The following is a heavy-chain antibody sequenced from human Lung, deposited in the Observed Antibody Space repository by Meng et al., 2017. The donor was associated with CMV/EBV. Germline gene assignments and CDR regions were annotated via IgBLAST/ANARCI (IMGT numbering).Heavy chain of an antibody. J-gene: IGHJ4*02. CDR2: FYRGDFGT. CDR3: VKDDTSGWGDY. V-gene: IGHV3-23*03. D-gene: IGHD2-2*01. Sequence: ESXKISCAASGFTFSSYAMSWVRQAPGKGLEWVSVFYRGDFGTNYVDSVKGRFTISKDYSSNTLYLQMNSLRVEDTAVYYCVKDDTSGWGDYWGQGTLVTVSS. CDR1: GFTFSSYA.